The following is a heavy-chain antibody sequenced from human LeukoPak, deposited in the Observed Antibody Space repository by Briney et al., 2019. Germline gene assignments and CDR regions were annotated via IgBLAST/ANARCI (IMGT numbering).Heavy chain of an antibody. CDR2: IYHSGST. D-gene: IGHD5-24*01. V-gene: IGHV4-38-2*02. CDR1: GGSISSYY. Sequence: SETLSLTCTVSGGSISSYYWGWIRQPPGKGLEWIGSIYHSGSTYYNPSLKSRVTISVDTSKNQFSLKLSSVTAADTAVYYCATREETDYWGQGTLVTVSS. J-gene: IGHJ4*02. CDR3: ATREETDY.